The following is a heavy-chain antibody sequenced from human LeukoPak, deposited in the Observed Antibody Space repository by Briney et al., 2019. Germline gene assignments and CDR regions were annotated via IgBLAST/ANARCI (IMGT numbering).Heavy chain of an antibody. V-gene: IGHV4-59*01. Sequence: SETLSLTCTVSGGSISSYYWSWIRQPPGKGLEWIGYIYYSGSTNYNPSLKSRVTISVDASKNQFSLKLSSVTAADTAVYYCATTYYWGQGTLVTVSS. CDR1: GGSISSYY. J-gene: IGHJ4*02. CDR3: ATTYY. CDR2: IYYSGST.